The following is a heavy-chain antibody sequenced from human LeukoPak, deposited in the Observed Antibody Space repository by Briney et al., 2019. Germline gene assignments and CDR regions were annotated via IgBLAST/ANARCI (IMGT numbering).Heavy chain of an antibody. CDR3: ARVSPNTVTTLQYFGY. D-gene: IGHD4-17*01. CDR1: GFTFSSYE. Sequence: GGSLRLSCAASGFTFSSYEMNWVRQAPGKGLEWVSYISSSGSTIYYADSVKGRFTISRDNAKNSLYLQMNSLRAEDTAVYYCARVSPNTVTTLQYFGYWGQGTLVTVSS. CDR2: ISSSGSTI. J-gene: IGHJ4*02. V-gene: IGHV3-48*03.